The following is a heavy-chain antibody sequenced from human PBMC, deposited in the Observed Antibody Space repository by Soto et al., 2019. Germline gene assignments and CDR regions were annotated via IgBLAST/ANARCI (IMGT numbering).Heavy chain of an antibody. CDR2: TYYRSKWYN. D-gene: IGHD2-15*01. CDR1: GDSVSSNSAA. CDR3: ARSPRDIVVVVAGYYGMDV. J-gene: IGHJ6*02. V-gene: IGHV6-1*01. Sequence: PSQTLSLTCAISGDSVSSNSAAWNWIRQSPSRGLEWLGRTYYRSKWYNDYAVSVKSRITINPDTSKNQFSLQLNSVTPEDTAVYYCARSPRDIVVVVAGYYGMDVWGQGTTVTVSS.